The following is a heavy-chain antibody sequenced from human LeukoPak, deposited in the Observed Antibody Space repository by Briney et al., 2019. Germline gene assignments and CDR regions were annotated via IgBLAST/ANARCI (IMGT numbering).Heavy chain of an antibody. Sequence: GASVKVSCQASGYTFTGSFLHWLRQAPGHGVEGMGWINPNSGGTNYAQKFQGRVTMTRDTPISTAYMELSRLRSDDTAVYYCARDHGRGYYLDYWGQGTLVTVSS. CDR2: INPNSGGT. J-gene: IGHJ4*02. CDR3: ARDHGRGYYLDY. D-gene: IGHD5-24*01. CDR1: GYTFTGSF. V-gene: IGHV1-2*02.